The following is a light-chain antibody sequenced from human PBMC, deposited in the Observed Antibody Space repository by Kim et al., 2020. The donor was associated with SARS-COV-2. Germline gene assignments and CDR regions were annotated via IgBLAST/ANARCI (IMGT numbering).Light chain of an antibody. Sequence: NFMLTQPRSVSESPGKTVTISCTRSSGSIADNHVQWYQQRPGSAPANVMFEDDQRPSGVPDRFSGSIDRSSNSASLTISGLRTEDEADYYCQSYDTDNQGVFGGGTQLTVL. CDR2: EDD. CDR1: SGSIADNH. CDR3: QSYDTDNQGV. J-gene: IGLJ3*02. V-gene: IGLV6-57*03.